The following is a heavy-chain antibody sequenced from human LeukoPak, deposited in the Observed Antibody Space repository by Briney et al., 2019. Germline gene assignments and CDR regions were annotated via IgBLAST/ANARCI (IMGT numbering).Heavy chain of an antibody. Sequence: GGSLRLSCAASGFTFSSYVMSWVRQAPGKGLEWVSAISGCGGSTYYADSVKGRFTISRDNSKNTLYLQMNSLRAEDTAVYYCAKGLGPLAATPLDYWGQGTLVTVSS. J-gene: IGHJ4*02. CDR3: AKGLGPLAATPLDY. CDR1: GFTFSSYV. V-gene: IGHV3-23*01. CDR2: ISGCGGST. D-gene: IGHD2-15*01.